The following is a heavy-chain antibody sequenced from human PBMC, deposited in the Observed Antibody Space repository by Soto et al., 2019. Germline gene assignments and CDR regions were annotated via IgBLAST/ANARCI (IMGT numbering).Heavy chain of an antibody. Sequence: LSLTCTVSGGSVTSGNYYWSWIRQPPGKGLERIGHIYYSGSTNYNPSLKSRVTISVDASKNQFSLKLSSVTAADTAIYYCARGPVVTPFVDYWGQGTLVTVSS. V-gene: IGHV4-61*01. D-gene: IGHD2-21*02. J-gene: IGHJ4*02. CDR2: IYYSGST. CDR1: GGSVTSGNYY. CDR3: ARGPVVTPFVDY.